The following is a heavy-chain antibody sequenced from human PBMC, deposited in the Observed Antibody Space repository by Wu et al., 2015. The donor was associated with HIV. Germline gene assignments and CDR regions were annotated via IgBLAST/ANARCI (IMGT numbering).Heavy chain of an antibody. Sequence: QVQLVQSGAEVKKPGASVKVSCKASGYTFSAYSMHWVRQAPGQGLEWMGWINPNSGGTNYAQKFQGRVTMTRDTSISTAYMELSRLRSDDTAVYYCARESTGFYTYYYYYMDVWGKGPGHRLL. D-gene: IGHD3-22*01. V-gene: IGHV1-2*02. CDR1: GYTFSAYS. CDR3: ARESTGFYTYYYYYMDV. CDR2: INPNSGGT. J-gene: IGHJ6*03.